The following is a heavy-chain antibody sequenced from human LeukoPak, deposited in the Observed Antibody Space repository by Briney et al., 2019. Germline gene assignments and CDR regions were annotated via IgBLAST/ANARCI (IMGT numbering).Heavy chain of an antibody. CDR3: ARGLRRRYYGSGVQWWFDP. CDR1: GYTFTSYD. J-gene: IGHJ5*02. D-gene: IGHD3-10*01. Sequence: GASVKVSCKASGYTFTSYDINWVRQATGQGLEWMGWMNPNSGNTGYAQKFQGRVTMTRNTSISTAYMELSSLRSEDTAVYYCARGLRRRYYGSGVQWWFDPWGQGTLVTVSS. CDR2: MNPNSGNT. V-gene: IGHV1-8*02.